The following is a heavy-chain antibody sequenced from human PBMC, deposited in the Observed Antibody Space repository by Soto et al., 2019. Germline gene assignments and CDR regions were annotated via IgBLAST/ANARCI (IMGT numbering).Heavy chain of an antibody. Sequence: QVQLQQWGAGLLKPSETLSLTCAVYGGSFSGYYWSWIRQPPGKGLEWIGEINHSGSTNSNPSLKSRVFISVDTSKNQSSLKLSSVTAADTAVYYCARGLGSWGQGTLVTVSS. J-gene: IGHJ5*02. CDR1: GGSFSGYY. CDR2: INHSGST. V-gene: IGHV4-34*01. D-gene: IGHD3-16*01. CDR3: ARGLGS.